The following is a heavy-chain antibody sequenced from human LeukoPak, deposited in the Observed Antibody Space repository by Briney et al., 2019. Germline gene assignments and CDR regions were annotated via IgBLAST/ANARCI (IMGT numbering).Heavy chain of an antibody. CDR3: ARRGGSGWAFDY. CDR1: GASISGGTYY. D-gene: IGHD1-26*01. Sequence: SETLSLTCSVSGASISGGTYYWGWIRQPPGKGLEWIGSIYHTGSTYDNPSLKSRVTISVDTSKNQFSLKLSSVTAADTAVYYCARRGGSGWAFDYWGQGTLVTVSS. CDR2: IYHTGST. J-gene: IGHJ4*02. V-gene: IGHV4-39*01.